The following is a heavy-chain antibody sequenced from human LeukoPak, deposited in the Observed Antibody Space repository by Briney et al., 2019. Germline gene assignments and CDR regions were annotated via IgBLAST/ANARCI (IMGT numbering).Heavy chain of an antibody. J-gene: IGHJ5*02. V-gene: IGHV4-61*02. CDR3: ARVTSDWFDP. D-gene: IGHD2-2*01. Sequence: PSETLSLTCTVSGGSISSGSYYWSWIRQPAGKGLEWIGRIYTSGSTKYNPSLKSRDTISVDTSKNQFSLKLSSVTAADTAVYYCARVTSDWFDPWGQGTLVTVSS. CDR1: GGSISSGSYY. CDR2: IYTSGST.